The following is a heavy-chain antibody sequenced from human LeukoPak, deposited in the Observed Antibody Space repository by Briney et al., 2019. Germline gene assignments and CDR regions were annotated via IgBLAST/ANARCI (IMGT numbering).Heavy chain of an antibody. D-gene: IGHD3-9*01. CDR2: ISGSGGST. V-gene: IGHV3-23*01. J-gene: IGHJ4*02. CDR3: ARGNILTGYCFDF. Sequence: GGSLRLSCAASGFTFSSYAMSWVRQAPGKGLEWVSAISGSGGSTYYADSVKGRFTISRDNSKNTLYLQMNSLRAEDTAVYYCARGNILTGYCFDFWGQGALVTVSS. CDR1: GFTFSSYA.